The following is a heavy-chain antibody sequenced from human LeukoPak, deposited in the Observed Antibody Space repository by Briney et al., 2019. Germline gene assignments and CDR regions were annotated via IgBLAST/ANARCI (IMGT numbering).Heavy chain of an antibody. CDR2: IIPILGIA. J-gene: IGHJ3*02. V-gene: IGHV1-69*04. CDR1: GGTFSSYA. Sequence: ASVKVSCKASGGTFSSYAISWVRQAPGQGLEWMGRIIPILGIANYAQKFQGRVTITADKSTSTAYMELSSLRSEDTAVYYCARASIDCSSTSCYVTSGAFDIWGQGTMVTVSS. D-gene: IGHD2-2*01. CDR3: ARASIDCSSTSCYVTSGAFDI.